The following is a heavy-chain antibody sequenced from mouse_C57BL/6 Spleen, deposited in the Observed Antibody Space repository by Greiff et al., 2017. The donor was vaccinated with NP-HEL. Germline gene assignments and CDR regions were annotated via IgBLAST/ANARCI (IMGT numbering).Heavy chain of an antibody. CDR3: ARHEAFPDYYGSSYFDY. CDR1: GYTFTEYT. D-gene: IGHD1-1*01. J-gene: IGHJ2*01. Sequence: VQLQQSGAELVKPGASVKLSCKASGYTFTEYTIHWVKQRSGQGLEWIGWFYPGSGSIKYNEKFKDKATLTADKSSSTVYMELSRLTSEDSAVYFCARHEAFPDYYGSSYFDYWGRGTTLTVSS. CDR2: FYPGSGSI. V-gene: IGHV1-62-2*01.